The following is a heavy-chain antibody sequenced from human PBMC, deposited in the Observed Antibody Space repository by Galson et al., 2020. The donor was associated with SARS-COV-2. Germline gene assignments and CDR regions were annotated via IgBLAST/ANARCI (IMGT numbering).Heavy chain of an antibody. CDR2: ISSSSSYI. CDR3: ARDRSYGILTGYWDY. V-gene: IGHV3-21*01. CDR1: GFTFSSYS. Sequence: NSGGSLRLSCAASGFTFSSYSMNWVHQAPGKGLEWVSSISSSSSYIYYADSVKGRFTISRDNAKNSLYLQMNSLRAEDTAVYYCARDRSYGILTGYWDYWGQGTLVTVSS. J-gene: IGHJ4*02. D-gene: IGHD3-9*01.